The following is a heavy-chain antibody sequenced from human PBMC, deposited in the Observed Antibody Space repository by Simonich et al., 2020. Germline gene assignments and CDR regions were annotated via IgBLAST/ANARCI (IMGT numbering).Heavy chain of an antibody. Sequence: QVQLQQWGAGLLKPSETLSLTCAVYCGSFIGYYWRWIRQPPGKGLEWIGEINQSGTTHYHPSLKRRVTPSVDTSKNQFSLKLSSVTAADTAVYYCARGLIGGSYYYWGQGTLVTVSS. J-gene: IGHJ4*02. V-gene: IGHV4-34*01. CDR1: CGSFIGYY. D-gene: IGHD1-26*01. CDR2: INQSGTT. CDR3: ARGLIGGSYYY.